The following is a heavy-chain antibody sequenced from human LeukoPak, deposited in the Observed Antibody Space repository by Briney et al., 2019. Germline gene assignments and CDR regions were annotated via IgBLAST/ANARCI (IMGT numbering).Heavy chain of an antibody. CDR2: IKQDESKR. J-gene: IGHJ5*02. D-gene: IGHD2-2*01. Sequence: GGSLRLSCAASGFTFSNYWMSWVRQAAGKGLEWVANIKQDESKRYYVGSVKGRFTISRDNAKNSLYLQMSSLRAEDTAVYYCAREASLYCSGNNCYWAFDLWGQGTLVTVSS. CDR1: GFTFSNYW. V-gene: IGHV3-7*01. CDR3: AREASLYCSGNNCYWAFDL.